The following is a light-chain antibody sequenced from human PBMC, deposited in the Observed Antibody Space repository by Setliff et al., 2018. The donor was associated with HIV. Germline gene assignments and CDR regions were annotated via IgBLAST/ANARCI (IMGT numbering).Light chain of an antibody. Sequence: QSALTQLASVSRSPGQSITISCTGTSSDVGGYNLVSWYQHHPGEAPKLIIYTDNERPSGVSNRFSGSKSATTASLTISGLQPEDEADYYCCSNTGSNTYVFGTGTKVTVL. V-gene: IGLV2-23*01. J-gene: IGLJ1*01. CDR1: SSDVGGYNL. CDR3: CSNTGSNTYV. CDR2: TDN.